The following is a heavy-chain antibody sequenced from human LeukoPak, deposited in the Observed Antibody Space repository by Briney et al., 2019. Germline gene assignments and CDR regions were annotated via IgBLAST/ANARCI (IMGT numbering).Heavy chain of an antibody. Sequence: ASVKVSCKASGYTFTSYDINWVRQATGQGLEWMGWMNSNSGNTGYAQKFQGRVTMTRNTSISTAYMELSSLRSEDTAVYYCARGGVPSSGWYATTMGPWFYYYYGMDVWGQGTTVTVSS. CDR1: GYTFTSYD. J-gene: IGHJ6*02. V-gene: IGHV1-8*01. D-gene: IGHD6-19*01. CDR2: MNSNSGNT. CDR3: ARGGVPSSGWYATTMGPWFYYYYGMDV.